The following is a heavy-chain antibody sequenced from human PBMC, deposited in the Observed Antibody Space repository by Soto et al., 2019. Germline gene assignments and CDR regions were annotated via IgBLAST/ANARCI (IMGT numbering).Heavy chain of an antibody. CDR1: GGSISSYY. J-gene: IGHJ4*02. CDR3: ANYPTTVTSDY. Sequence: SETLSLTCTVSGGSISSYYWSWIRQPPGKGLERIGYIYYSGSTNYNPSLKSRVTISVDTSKNQFSLKLSSVTAADTAAYYCANYPTTVTSDYWGQGTLVTVSS. D-gene: IGHD4-17*01. V-gene: IGHV4-59*01. CDR2: IYYSGST.